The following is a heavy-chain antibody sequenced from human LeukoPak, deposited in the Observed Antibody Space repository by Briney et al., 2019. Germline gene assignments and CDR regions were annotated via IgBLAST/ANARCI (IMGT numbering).Heavy chain of an antibody. Sequence: GGSLRLSCTSSGFSFSGYAMIWVRQAPGKGLELVSTISGSGASTFYADSVRGRFITSKDIPSNIVYLQMNSLRAEDTAVYYCAKGSRGYTNYYFDYWGQGTLVTVSS. CDR3: AKGSRGYTNYYFDY. V-gene: IGHV3-23*01. CDR1: GFSFSGYA. J-gene: IGHJ4*02. D-gene: IGHD2-2*02. CDR2: ISGSGAST.